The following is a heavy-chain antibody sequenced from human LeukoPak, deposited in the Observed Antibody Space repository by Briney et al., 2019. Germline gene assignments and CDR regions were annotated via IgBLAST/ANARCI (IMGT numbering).Heavy chain of an antibody. CDR3: ARRWAAAGYYYFDY. V-gene: IGHV5-51*01. CDR1: GYSFTSYW. D-gene: IGHD6-13*01. Sequence: GESLKISCKGSGYSFTSYWIGWVRQMPGKGLEWMGIIYPGDSDTRYSPSFQGQVTISADKSISTAYLQWSCLTASDTAMYYCARRWAAAGYYYFDYWGQGTLVTVSS. CDR2: IYPGDSDT. J-gene: IGHJ4*02.